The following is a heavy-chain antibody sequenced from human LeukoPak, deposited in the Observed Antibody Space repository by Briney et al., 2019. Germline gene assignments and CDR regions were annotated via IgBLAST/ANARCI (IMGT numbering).Heavy chain of an antibody. D-gene: IGHD5-12*01. CDR1: GFTFSNCA. CDR3: ARDDGYSGLLSWFDP. V-gene: IGHV3-30*04. CDR2: ISYDERNN. J-gene: IGHJ5*02. Sequence: PGGSLRLSCAASGFTFSNCALHWVRQAPGKGLEWVALISYDERNNYYADSVKGRFTISRDNSKNTLYLQMNSLRPEDTAAYYCARDDGYSGLLSWFDPWGQGTLVTVSS.